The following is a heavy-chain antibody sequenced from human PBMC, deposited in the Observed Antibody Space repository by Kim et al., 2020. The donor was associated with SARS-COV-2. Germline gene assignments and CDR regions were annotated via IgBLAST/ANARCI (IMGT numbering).Heavy chain of an antibody. CDR1: GGSIFNDDYY. CDR3: AREDGLQGWLDP. Sequence: SETLSLTCTVSGGSIFNDDYYWTWIRQHPGKGPEWIGYIHHRGSTFYNPTLQSRVSISVDTSKNQFSLRLTSVTAADAAPYFCAREDGLQGWLDPWGQGT. V-gene: IGHV4-31*03. CDR2: IHHRGST. D-gene: IGHD2-15*01. J-gene: IGHJ5*02.